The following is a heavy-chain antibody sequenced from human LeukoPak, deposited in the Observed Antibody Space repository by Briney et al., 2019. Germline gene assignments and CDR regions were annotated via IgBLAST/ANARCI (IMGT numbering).Heavy chain of an antibody. CDR3: ARRVVVVPAAIDYWYFDL. D-gene: IGHD2-2*02. CDR2: IYYSGST. CDR1: GGSISSYY. J-gene: IGHJ2*01. Sequence: SETPSLTCTVSGGSISSYYWSWIRQPPGKGLEWIGYIYYSGSTNYNPSLKSRVTISVDTSKNQFSLKLSSVTAADTAVYYCARRVVVVPAAIDYWYFDLWGRGTLVTVSS. V-gene: IGHV4-59*01.